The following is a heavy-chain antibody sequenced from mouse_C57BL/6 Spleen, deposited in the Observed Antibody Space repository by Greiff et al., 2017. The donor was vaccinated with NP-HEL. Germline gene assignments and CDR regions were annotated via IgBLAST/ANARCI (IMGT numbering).Heavy chain of an antibody. CDR2: IWSGGST. CDR3: ASSTMITRWGFDY. D-gene: IGHD2-4*01. V-gene: IGHV2-2*01. CDR1: GFSLTSYG. Sequence: VQGVESGPGLVQPSQCLSITCTVSGFSLTSYGVLWVRQSPGKGLEWLGVIWSGGSTDYNAAFISRLSISKDNSKSQVFFKMNSLQADDTAIYYCASSTMITRWGFDYWGQGTTLTVSS. J-gene: IGHJ2*01.